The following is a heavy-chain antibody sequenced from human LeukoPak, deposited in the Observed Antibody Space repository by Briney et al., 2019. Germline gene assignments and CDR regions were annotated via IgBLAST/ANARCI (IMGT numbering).Heavy chain of an antibody. J-gene: IGHJ4*02. Sequence: GGSLRLSCAASGITFNNAWMNWVRQAPGKGLEWIGRIKSKTYGGTTVYAAPVKGRFTISRDDSRNTLYLQMNGLKTDDTAVYYCTTDHPGDYAIDYWGQGTLVTASS. CDR1: GITFNNAW. CDR2: IKSKTYGGTT. V-gene: IGHV3-15*01. CDR3: TTDHPGDYAIDY. D-gene: IGHD4-17*01.